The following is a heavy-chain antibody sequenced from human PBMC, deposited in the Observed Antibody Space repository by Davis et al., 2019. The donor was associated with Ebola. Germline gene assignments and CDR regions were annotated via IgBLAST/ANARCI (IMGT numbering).Heavy chain of an antibody. D-gene: IGHD4-17*01. V-gene: IGHV1-69*04. CDR3: ARDPKTTVTTRHWFDP. J-gene: IGHJ5*02. CDR2: IIPILGIA. Sequence: AASVKVSCKASGYTFTSYYMHWVRQAPGQGLEWMGRIIPILGIANYAQKFQGRVTITADKSTSTAYMELSSLRSDDTAVYYCARDPKTTVTTRHWFDPWGQGTLVTVSS. CDR1: GYTFTSYY.